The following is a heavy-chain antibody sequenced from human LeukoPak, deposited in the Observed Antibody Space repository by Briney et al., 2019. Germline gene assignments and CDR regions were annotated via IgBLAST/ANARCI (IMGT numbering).Heavy chain of an antibody. CDR2: IYYSGST. CDR1: GDSVRSDSHY. J-gene: IGHJ5*02. V-gene: IGHV4-61*01. CDR3: ARERDWFDP. Sequence: SETLSLTCSVSGDSVRSDSHYWSWIRQPPGKGLEWIGYIYYSGSTNYNPSLKSRVTISVDTSKNQFSLKLSSVTAADTAVYYCARERDWFDPWGQGTLVTVSS.